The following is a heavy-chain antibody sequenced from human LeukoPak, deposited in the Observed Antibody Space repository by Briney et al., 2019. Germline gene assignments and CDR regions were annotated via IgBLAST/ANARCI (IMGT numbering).Heavy chain of an antibody. CDR1: GGTFSSYA. CDR2: IIPIFGTA. CDR3: AGNPGYSSGWYPDYNWFDP. D-gene: IGHD6-19*01. Sequence: SVKVSCKASGGTFSSYAISWVRQAPGQGLEWMGGIIPIFGTANYAQKFQGRVTITADESTSTAYMELSSLRSEDTAVYYCAGNPGYSSGWYPDYNWFDPWGQGTLVTVSS. J-gene: IGHJ5*02. V-gene: IGHV1-69*13.